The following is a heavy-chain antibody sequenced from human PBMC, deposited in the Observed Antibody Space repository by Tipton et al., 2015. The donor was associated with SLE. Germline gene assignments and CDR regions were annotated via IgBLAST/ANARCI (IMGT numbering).Heavy chain of an antibody. J-gene: IGHJ3*02. Sequence: TLSLTCTVSGGSISSSSYYCGWIRQPPGKGLEWIGSIYYSGSTYYNSSLKSRVTISVDTSKNQFSLKLSSVTAADTAVYYCARSGYSSGWYRGRFDIWGQGTMVTVSS. CDR3: ARSGYSSGWYRGRFDI. CDR1: GGSISSSSYY. CDR2: IYYSGST. D-gene: IGHD6-19*01. V-gene: IGHV4-39*07.